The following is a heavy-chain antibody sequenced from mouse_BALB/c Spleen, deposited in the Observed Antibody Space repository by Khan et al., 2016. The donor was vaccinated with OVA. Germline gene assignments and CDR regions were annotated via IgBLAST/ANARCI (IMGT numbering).Heavy chain of an antibody. V-gene: IGHV1S137*01. CDR2: ISTYYGDV. CDR1: GYTFTDFT. CDR3: TRGGGGSRFAY. J-gene: IGHJ3*01. Sequence: QVQLQQSGAELVRPGVSVKISCKGSGYTFTDFTIHWVKQSHALSLEWIGVISTYYGDVTYNQKFKGKATMTVDKSSSTTYLELARLTSEGSATDYCTRGGGGSRFAYWGQGTLVTVSA.